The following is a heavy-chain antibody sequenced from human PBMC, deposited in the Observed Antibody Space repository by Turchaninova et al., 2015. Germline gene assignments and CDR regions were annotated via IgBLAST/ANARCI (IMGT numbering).Heavy chain of an antibody. Sequence: GLVKPSGTLSLTCAVSGGSISSSNWWSWVRQPPGKGREWIGEIYHSGSTNYNPSLKSRVTISVDKSKNQFSLKLSSLTAADTAVYYCARLAGIVGAKYFDYWGQGTLVTVSS. V-gene: IGHV4-4*02. CDR2: IYHSGST. CDR3: ARLAGIVGAKYFDY. D-gene: IGHD1-26*01. CDR1: GGSISSSNW. J-gene: IGHJ4*02.